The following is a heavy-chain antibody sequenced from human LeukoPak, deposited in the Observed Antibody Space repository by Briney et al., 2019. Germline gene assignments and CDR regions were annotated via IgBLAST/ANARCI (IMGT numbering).Heavy chain of an antibody. J-gene: IGHJ4*02. D-gene: IGHD3-22*01. CDR2: ISSSSSTI. Sequence: PGGSLRLSCAASGFTFSSYSMNWVRQAPGKGLEWVSYISSSSSTIYYADSVKGRFTISRDNAKNSLYLQMNSLRAEDTAAYYCAREGTPKYYYDSSGYYYPPEYWGQGTLVTVSS. CDR3: AREGTPKYYYDSSGYYYPPEY. CDR1: GFTFSSYS. V-gene: IGHV3-48*01.